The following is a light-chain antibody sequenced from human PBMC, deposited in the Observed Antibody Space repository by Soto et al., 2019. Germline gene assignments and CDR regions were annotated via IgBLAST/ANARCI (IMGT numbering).Light chain of an antibody. CDR2: AAS. CDR3: QKYKSAPYT. V-gene: IGKV1D-12*01. CDR1: QGISSW. J-gene: IGKJ3*01. Sequence: DIQMTQSPSSVSASVGDRVTITCRASQGISSWLAWYQRKPGRAPKLLIYAASRLQAGVPLRFSGSGSGTDFTLTISDLQPEDFATYYCQKYKSAPYTFGPGTKVDIK.